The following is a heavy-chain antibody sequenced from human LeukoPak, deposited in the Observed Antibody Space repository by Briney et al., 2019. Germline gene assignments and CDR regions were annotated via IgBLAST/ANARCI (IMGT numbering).Heavy chain of an antibody. D-gene: IGHD3-10*01. J-gene: IGHJ3*01. V-gene: IGHV4-59*08. CDR2: GHVGGNI. Sequence: SETLSCTCTGSDVSISSYYWSWMRQPPGKGLEGIGFGHVGGNIAYTPSLKSRATVSVDTSRDGVSLRLSPVTAADSDVYYCARHGRHLWVGDSHDYAFDVWSQGTLVTVSS. CDR1: DVSISSYY. CDR3: ARHGRHLWVGDSHDYAFDV.